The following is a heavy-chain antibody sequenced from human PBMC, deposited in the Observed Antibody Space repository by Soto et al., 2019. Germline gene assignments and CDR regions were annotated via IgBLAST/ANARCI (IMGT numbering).Heavy chain of an antibody. J-gene: IGHJ6*03. Sequence: EVQLVESGGGLVKPGGSLRLSCAASGLTFSNAWMSWVRQAPGKGLEWGGRIKSKTDGGTTDYAAPVKGRFTISRDDSTDTLYLQMNRLKTAGPEVYYCPTNSEYGSSSIDMDVWGKGTTVTVSS. CDR1: GLTFSNAW. D-gene: IGHD6-6*01. CDR2: IKSKTDGGTT. CDR3: PTNSEYGSSSIDMDV. V-gene: IGHV3-15*01.